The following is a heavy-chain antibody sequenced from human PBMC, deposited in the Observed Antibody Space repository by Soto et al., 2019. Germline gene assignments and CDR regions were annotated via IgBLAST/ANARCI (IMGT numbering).Heavy chain of an antibody. V-gene: IGHV5-51*01. D-gene: IGHD1-26*01. CDR1: GYSFTSYW. J-gene: IGHJ6*02. CDR2: IYPGDSDT. Sequence: GESLKISCKGSGYSFTSYWIGWVRQMPGKGLEWMGIIYPGDSDTRYSPSFQGQVTISADKSISTAYLQWSSLKASDTAMYYCATSTGGYTYFYYGMDVWGQGTTVTVSS. CDR3: ATSTGGYTYFYYGMDV.